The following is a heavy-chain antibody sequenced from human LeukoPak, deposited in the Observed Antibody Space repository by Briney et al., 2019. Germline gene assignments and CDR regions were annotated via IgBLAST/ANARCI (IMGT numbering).Heavy chain of an antibody. CDR2: IIPIFGTA. CDR3: ARGWLVVPAATMGSFDP. D-gene: IGHD2-2*01. V-gene: IGHV1-69*13. Sequence: SVKVSCKASGGTFSSYAISWARQAPGQGLEWMGGIIPIFGTANYAQKFQGRVTITADESTSTAYMELSSLRSEDTAVYYCARGWLVVPAATMGSFDPWGQGTLVTVSS. J-gene: IGHJ5*02. CDR1: GGTFSSYA.